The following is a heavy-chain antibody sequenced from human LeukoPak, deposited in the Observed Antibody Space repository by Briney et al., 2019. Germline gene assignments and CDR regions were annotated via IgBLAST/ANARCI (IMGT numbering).Heavy chain of an antibody. J-gene: IGHJ4*02. CDR2: ISGDGGSA. CDR1: GFTFDDYA. D-gene: IGHD2-15*01. V-gene: IGHV3-43*02. CDR3: AKVAVVAAIRTTYFDY. Sequence: PGGSLRLSCAASGFTFDDYAMHWVRQAPGKGLEWVSLISGDGGSAYYADSVKGRFTISRDNSKNTLYLQMNSLRAEDTAVYYCAKVAVVAAIRTTYFDYWGQGTLVTVSS.